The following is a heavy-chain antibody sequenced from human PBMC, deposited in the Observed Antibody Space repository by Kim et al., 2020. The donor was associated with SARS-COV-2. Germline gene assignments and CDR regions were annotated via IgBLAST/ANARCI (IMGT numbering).Heavy chain of an antibody. CDR1: GGSISSYY. J-gene: IGHJ4*02. D-gene: IGHD3-16*02. Sequence: SETLSLTCTVSGGSISSYYWSWIRQPPGKGLEWIGYIYYSGSTNYNPSLKSRVTISVDTSKNQFSLKLSSVTAADTAVYYCARVDMITFGGVIVQGGYFDYWGQGTLVTVSS. CDR2: IYYSGST. V-gene: IGHV4-59*13. CDR3: ARVDMITFGGVIVQGGYFDY.